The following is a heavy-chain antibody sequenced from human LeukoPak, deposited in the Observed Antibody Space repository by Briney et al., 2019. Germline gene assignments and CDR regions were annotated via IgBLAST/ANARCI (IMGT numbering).Heavy chain of an antibody. CDR1: GGSFSGYY. CDR2: INHSGST. Sequence: PSETLSLTCAVYGGSFSGYYWSWLRQPPGKGLEWIGEINHSGSTNYNPSLKSRVTISVDTSKNQFSLKLSSVTAADTAVYYCARASWPLLRYFDWSVPGIDYWGQGTLVTVSS. J-gene: IGHJ4*02. V-gene: IGHV4-34*01. D-gene: IGHD3-9*01. CDR3: ARASWPLLRYFDWSVPGIDY.